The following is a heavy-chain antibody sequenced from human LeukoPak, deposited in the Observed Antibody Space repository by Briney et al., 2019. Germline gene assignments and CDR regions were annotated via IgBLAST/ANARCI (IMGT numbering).Heavy chain of an antibody. CDR1: GFTFTSYA. CDR3: AKERIEAAGTDY. V-gene: IGHV3-23*01. D-gene: IGHD6-13*01. J-gene: IGHJ4*02. Sequence: TGGSLRLSCAASGFTFTSYAMSWVRQAPGKGLEWVSVISGSGGRTYYADSVKGRFTISRDNSKNTLYLQMNSLRAEDTAIYYCAKERIEAAGTDYWGQGTLVTVSS. CDR2: ISGSGGRT.